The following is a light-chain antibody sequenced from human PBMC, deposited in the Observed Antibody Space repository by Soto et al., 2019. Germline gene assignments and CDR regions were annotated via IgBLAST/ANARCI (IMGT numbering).Light chain of an antibody. CDR1: QTISTY. Sequence: DIQMTQSPSSLSASVGDRVTITCRASQTISTYLNWYQQKPGKAPKLLIYSASSLQSGVPSRFSGSGSGTDFTLSISSLQPEDFATYYCQQSGRTFGPGTKVDIK. CDR3: QQSGRT. J-gene: IGKJ3*01. V-gene: IGKV1-39*01. CDR2: SAS.